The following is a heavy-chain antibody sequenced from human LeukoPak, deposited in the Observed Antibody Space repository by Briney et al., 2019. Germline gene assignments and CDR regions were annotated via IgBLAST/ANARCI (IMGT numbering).Heavy chain of an antibody. Sequence: GGSLRLSCVSSGFTFSSYAMNWVRQAPGKGLEWVSYISSSGSTIYYADSVKGRFTISRDNAKNSLYLQMNSLRAEDTAVYYCAELGITMIGGVWGKGTTVTISS. J-gene: IGHJ6*04. V-gene: IGHV3-48*03. CDR1: GFTFSSYA. CDR2: ISSSGSTI. D-gene: IGHD3-10*02. CDR3: AELGITMIGGV.